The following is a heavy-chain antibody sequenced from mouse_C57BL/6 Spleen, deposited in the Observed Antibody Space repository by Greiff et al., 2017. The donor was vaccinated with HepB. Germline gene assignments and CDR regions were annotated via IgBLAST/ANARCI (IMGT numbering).Heavy chain of an antibody. V-gene: IGHV1-26*01. D-gene: IGHD1-1*01. Sequence: EVQLQQSGPELVKPGASVKISCKASGYTFTDYYMNWVKQSHGKSLEWIGDINPNNGGTSYNQKFKGKATLTVDKSSSTAYMELRSLTSEDSAVYYCARRHYGSSYPYYFDYWGQGTTLTVSS. CDR1: GYTFTDYY. CDR2: INPNNGGT. J-gene: IGHJ2*01. CDR3: ARRHYGSSYPYYFDY.